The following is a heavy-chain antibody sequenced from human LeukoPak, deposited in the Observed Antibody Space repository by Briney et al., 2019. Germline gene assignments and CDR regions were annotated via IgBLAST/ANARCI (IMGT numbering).Heavy chain of an antibody. V-gene: IGHV3-7*01. CDR1: GLTFSIYW. J-gene: IGHJ4*02. D-gene: IGHD3-16*01. CDR2: IKQDGSEK. CDR3: ARFRRGGYYFDY. Sequence: GGSLRLSCAASGLTFSIYWMSWVRQAPGKGLEWVANIKQDGSEKYYVDSVKGRFTISRDNAKNSLYLQMNSLRAEDTAVYYCARFRRGGYYFDYWGQGTLVTVSS.